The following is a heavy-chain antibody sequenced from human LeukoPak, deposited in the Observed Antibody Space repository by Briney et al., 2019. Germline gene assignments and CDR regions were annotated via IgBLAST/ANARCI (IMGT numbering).Heavy chain of an antibody. J-gene: IGHJ4*02. D-gene: IGHD6-13*01. CDR3: ARGGWESSSSWYHY. V-gene: IGHV4-34*01. CDR2: INHSGST. Sequence: PSETLSLTCADYGGSFSGYYWSWIRQPPGEGLEWMGEINHSGSTNYNPSLKSRVTISVDTSKNQFSLKLSSVTAADTAVYYCARGGWESSSSWYHYWGQGTLVTVSS. CDR1: GGSFSGYY.